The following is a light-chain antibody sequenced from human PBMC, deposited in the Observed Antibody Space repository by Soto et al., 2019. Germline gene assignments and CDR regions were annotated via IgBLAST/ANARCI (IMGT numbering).Light chain of an antibody. V-gene: IGLV2-14*01. CDR1: SSDVGNYNY. Sequence: QSALTPPASVSGSPGHWIAISWTGTSSDVGNYNYVSWSQQYPGRVSKLLIYMVSNRACWASNRLSCSKSGHTVYLTLSGLQPEDEADYLCTSPTPSTLYGFATGTKVTV. J-gene: IGLJ1*01. CDR3: TSPTPSTLYG. CDR2: MVS.